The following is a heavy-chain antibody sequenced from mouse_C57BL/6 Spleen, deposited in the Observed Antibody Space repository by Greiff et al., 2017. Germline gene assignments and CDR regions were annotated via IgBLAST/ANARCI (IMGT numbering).Heavy chain of an antibody. CDR2: INYDGSST. J-gene: IGHJ2*01. V-gene: IGHV5-16*01. Sequence: EVMLVASEGGLVQPGSSMKLSCTASGFTFSDYYMAWVRQVPEKGLEWVANINYDGSSTYYLDSLKSRFIISRDNAKNILYLQMSSLKSEDTATYYCARDPFYDYWGQGTTLTVSS. CDR1: GFTFSDYY. CDR3: ARDPFYDY.